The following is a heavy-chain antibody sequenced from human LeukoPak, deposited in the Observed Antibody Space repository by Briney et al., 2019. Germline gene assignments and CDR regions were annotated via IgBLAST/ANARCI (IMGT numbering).Heavy chain of an antibody. CDR2: IWYDGSNK. D-gene: IGHD1-14*01. CDR3: ATFPWRPIRNYYYYGMDV. Sequence: GGSLRLSCAASGFTFSSYGMHWVRQAPGKGLEWVAVIWYDGSNKYYADSVKGRFTISRDNSKNTLYLQMNSLRAEDTAVYYCATFPWRPIRNYYYYGMDVWGQGTTVTVSS. J-gene: IGHJ6*02. V-gene: IGHV3-33*01. CDR1: GFTFSSYG.